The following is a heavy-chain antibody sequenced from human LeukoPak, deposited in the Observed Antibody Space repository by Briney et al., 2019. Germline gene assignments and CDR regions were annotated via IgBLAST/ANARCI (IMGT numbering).Heavy chain of an antibody. Sequence: PSQTLSLTCTVSGGSISSGDYYWSWIRQPPRKGLEWIGYIYYSGSTYSNPSLKSRVTISVDTSKNQFSLKLNSVTAADTAVYYCARQRLSHYGSGGYYDRPFDIWGQGTMVTVSS. V-gene: IGHV4-30-4*01. CDR1: GGSISSGDYY. CDR3: ARQRLSHYGSGGYYDRPFDI. J-gene: IGHJ3*02. CDR2: IYYSGST. D-gene: IGHD3-22*01.